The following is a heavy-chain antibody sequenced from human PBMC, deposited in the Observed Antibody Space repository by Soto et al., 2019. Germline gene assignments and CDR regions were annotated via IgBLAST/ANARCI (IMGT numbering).Heavy chain of an antibody. CDR1: GFTFSDYY. J-gene: IGHJ4*02. CDR2: ISSSGSTI. CDR3: ARERYYYDSNGYQFDY. V-gene: IGHV3-11*01. D-gene: IGHD3-22*01. Sequence: GGSLRLSCAASGFTFSDYYMSWIRQAPWKGLEWVSYISSSGSTIKYADSVKGRLTISRDNAKNSLYLQMNSLRAEDTAVYHCARERYYYDSNGYQFDYWGQGTLVTVSS.